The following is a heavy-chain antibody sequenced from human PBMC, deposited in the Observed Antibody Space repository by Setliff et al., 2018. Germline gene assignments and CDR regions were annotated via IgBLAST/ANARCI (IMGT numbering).Heavy chain of an antibody. V-gene: IGHV4-39*01. CDR2: MYSSGST. CDR1: GGPINSDRYY. CDR3: ASHPRVTIFGVVAFDY. D-gene: IGHD3-3*01. J-gene: IGHJ4*02. Sequence: PSETLSLTCTVSGGPINSDRYYWGWIRQPPGKGLEWIGSMYSSGSTYYNPSLKSRVTISVDTSQNQFSLKPSSVTAADTAAYYCASHPRVTIFGVVAFDYWGQGILVTVSS.